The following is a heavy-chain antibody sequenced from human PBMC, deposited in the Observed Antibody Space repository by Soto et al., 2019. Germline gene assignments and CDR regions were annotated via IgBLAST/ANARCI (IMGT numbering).Heavy chain of an antibody. Sequence: QLQLQESGPGLVKPSETLSLTCTVSGGSISSSSYYWGWIRQPPGKGLEWIGSIYYSGSSYYNPSLKSRVTISVDTSKNQFSLKLSSVTAADTAVYYCARDPRIAAAGTAFDYWGKGTLVTVSS. CDR1: GGSISSSSYY. CDR3: ARDPRIAAAGTAFDY. CDR2: IYYSGSS. J-gene: IGHJ4*02. V-gene: IGHV4-39*01. D-gene: IGHD6-13*01.